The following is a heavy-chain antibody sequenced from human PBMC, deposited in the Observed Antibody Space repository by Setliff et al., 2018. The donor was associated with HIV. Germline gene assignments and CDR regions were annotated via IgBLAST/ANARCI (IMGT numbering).Heavy chain of an antibody. J-gene: IGHJ6*03. D-gene: IGHD3-9*01. Sequence: PGGSLRLSCAASGFTFGDYSVNWVRQAPGKGLEWVSYISSSSGTIYYADSVKGRFTISRDNAKKSLYLQMNSLRAEDTAVYYCARGVDLLTAPSYYYYYMDVWGKGTTVTVSS. CDR2: ISSSSGTI. CDR3: ARGVDLLTAPSYYYYYMDV. V-gene: IGHV3-48*01. CDR1: GFTFGDYS.